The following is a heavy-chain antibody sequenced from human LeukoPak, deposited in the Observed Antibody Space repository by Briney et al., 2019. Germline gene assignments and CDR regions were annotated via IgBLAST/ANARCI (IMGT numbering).Heavy chain of an antibody. V-gene: IGHV4-59*12. D-gene: IGHD3-10*01. CDR2: IYYSGST. CDR3: ARDRGGGSGSYYRSFDY. Sequence: SETLSLTCTVSGGSISSYYWSWIRQPPGKGLEWIGYIYYSGSTYYNPSLESRVTISVDTSQNQFSLKLSSVTAADTAVYYCARDRGGGSGSYYRSFDYWGQETLVTVSS. CDR1: GGSISSYY. J-gene: IGHJ4*02.